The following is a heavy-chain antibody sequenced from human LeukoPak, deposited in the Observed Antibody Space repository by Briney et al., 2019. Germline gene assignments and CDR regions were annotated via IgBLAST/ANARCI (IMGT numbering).Heavy chain of an antibody. CDR2: FDPEDGET. Sequence: ASVKVSCKVSGYTLTELPMHWVRQAPGKGLEWMGGFDPEDGETIYAQKFQGRVTMTEDTSTDTAYMELSSLRSEDTAVYYCATDSAITVGSYYFDYWGQGTLVTVSS. CDR3: ATDSAITVGSYYFDY. V-gene: IGHV1-24*01. J-gene: IGHJ4*02. CDR1: GYTLTELP. D-gene: IGHD1-26*01.